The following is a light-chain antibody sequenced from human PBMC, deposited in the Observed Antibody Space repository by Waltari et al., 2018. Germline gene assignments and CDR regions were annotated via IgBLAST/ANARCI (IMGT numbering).Light chain of an antibody. V-gene: IGLV3-1*01. CDR1: KLEDKY. J-gene: IGLJ2*01. CDR3: QAWDSRTYVV. CDR2: QDT. Sequence: SYELTQPPSVSVSPGQTASITCSGDKLEDKYVCWYQQKPGQSPVMVIYQDTRRPSEILERFSGSSSGNTATLTISGTQAVDEADYYCQAWDSRTYVVFGGGTKLTVL.